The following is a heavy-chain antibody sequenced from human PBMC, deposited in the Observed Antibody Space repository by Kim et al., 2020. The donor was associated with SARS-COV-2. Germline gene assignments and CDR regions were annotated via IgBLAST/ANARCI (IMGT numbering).Heavy chain of an antibody. CDR2: IYYSGST. D-gene: IGHD6-19*01. J-gene: IGHJ6*02. V-gene: IGHV4-39*01. Sequence: SETLSLTCTVSGGSISSSSYYWGWIRQPPGKGLEWIGSIYYSGSTYYNPSLKSRVTISVDTSKNQFSLKLSSVTAADTAVYYCARHGGSARVAGTSGHFYYYGMDVWGQGTTVTVSS. CDR1: GGSISSSSYY. CDR3: ARHGGSARVAGTSGHFYYYGMDV.